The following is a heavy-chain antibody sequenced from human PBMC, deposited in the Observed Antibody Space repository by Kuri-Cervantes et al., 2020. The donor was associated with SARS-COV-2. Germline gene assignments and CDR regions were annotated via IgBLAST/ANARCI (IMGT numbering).Heavy chain of an antibody. D-gene: IGHD6-19*01. CDR1: GGSISSYY. Sequence: ESLKISCTVSGGSISSYYWSWIRQPPGKGLEWIGYVYYSGSTNYNPSLKSRVTISVDTSKNQFSLKLSSVTAADTAVYCCARGIAVAGAKYFDYWGQGTLVTVSS. CDR2: VYYSGST. V-gene: IGHV4-59*01. CDR3: ARGIAVAGAKYFDY. J-gene: IGHJ4*02.